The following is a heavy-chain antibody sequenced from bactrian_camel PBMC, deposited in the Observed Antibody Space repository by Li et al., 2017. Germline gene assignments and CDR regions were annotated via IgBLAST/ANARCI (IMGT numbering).Heavy chain of an antibody. V-gene: IGHV3S60*01. CDR2: DLDSYT. J-gene: IGHJ4*01. CDR1: GFRFTDYA. D-gene: IGHD2*01. Sequence: VQLVESGGGSAETGGSLRVSCRASGFRFTDYALGWYRQAPGNECELLSTIDLDSYTYVADSVKGRFTASRGNANNTVNLMMNSLKPEDTAMYYCAANFGPYCSGPYLARRANFLGQGTQVTVS.